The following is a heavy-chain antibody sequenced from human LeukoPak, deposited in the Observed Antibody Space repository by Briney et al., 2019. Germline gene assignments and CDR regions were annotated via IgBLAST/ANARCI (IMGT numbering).Heavy chain of an antibody. D-gene: IGHD6-13*01. V-gene: IGHV4-39*07. CDR2: VFYSGST. CDR3: TRSSSWSLYYYYMDV. J-gene: IGHJ6*03. CDR1: GGSNSSSSYY. Sequence: SETLSLTCSVSGGSNSSSSYYWDWIRQPPGKGLEWIGSVFYSGSTYYNPSLKSRVTISLDTSKNHFSLKLSSVTAADTAVYYCTRSSSWSLYYYYMDVWGKGTTVTVSS.